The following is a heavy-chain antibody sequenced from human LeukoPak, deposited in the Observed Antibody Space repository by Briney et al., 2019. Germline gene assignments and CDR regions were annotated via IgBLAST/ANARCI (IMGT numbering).Heavy chain of an antibody. CDR1: GFTFSNYW. D-gene: IGHD3-22*01. CDR3: ARDANYHVSSDYYDAFDI. CDR2: IRGDESRK. V-gene: IGHV3-7*01. Sequence: GGSLRLSCEGSGFTFSNYWMTWLRQAPGKGLEWVANIRGDESRKYYLDSVTGRFTISRDNAKNSLYLQMNSLRAEDTAVYYCARDANYHVSSDYYDAFDIWGQGTMVTVSS. J-gene: IGHJ3*02.